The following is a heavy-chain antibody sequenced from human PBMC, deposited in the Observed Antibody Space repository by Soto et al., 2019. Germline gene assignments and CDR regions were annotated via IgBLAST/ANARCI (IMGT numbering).Heavy chain of an antibody. CDR2: ISDTGGLT. Sequence: GSLRLSCAASGFAFSSYPLSWVRQAPEKGLEWVSGISDTGGLTYNADSVKGRFTISRDNSKNTLYLQMNSLRAEDTAVYYCARRAFGSSRAFDTWGQGTVVTVSS. CDR3: ARRAFGSSRAFDT. J-gene: IGHJ3*02. CDR1: GFAFSSYP. D-gene: IGHD6-6*01. V-gene: IGHV3-23*01.